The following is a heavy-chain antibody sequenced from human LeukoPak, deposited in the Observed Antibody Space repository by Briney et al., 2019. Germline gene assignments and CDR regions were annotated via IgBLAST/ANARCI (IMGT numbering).Heavy chain of an antibody. D-gene: IGHD1-26*01. Sequence: GGSLRLSCAASGFTFSSYEMTWVRQAPAKGLEWVSYISSSGSTTHYADSVKGRFTFSRDNAKNSLYLQMNSLRAEDTAVYYCARDQRGSYYGFFDYWGQGTLVTVSS. J-gene: IGHJ4*02. CDR2: ISSSGSTT. CDR1: GFTFSSYE. V-gene: IGHV3-48*03. CDR3: ARDQRGSYYGFFDY.